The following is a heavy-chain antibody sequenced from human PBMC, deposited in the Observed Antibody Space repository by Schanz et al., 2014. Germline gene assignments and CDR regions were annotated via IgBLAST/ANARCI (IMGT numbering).Heavy chain of an antibody. CDR2: ISDSGDTA. CDR3: ARDRRNADLDY. CDR1: GFTFTNYA. Sequence: DVQLLESGGGLVQPGGSLRLSCAASGFTFTNYAMSWVRQAPGKGLEWVSLISDSGDTAYYADSVKGRFTISRDNAKNSLYLEMNSLRAEDTALYYCARDRRNADLDYWGQGTLVTVSS. J-gene: IGHJ4*02. D-gene: IGHD1-1*01. V-gene: IGHV3-23*01.